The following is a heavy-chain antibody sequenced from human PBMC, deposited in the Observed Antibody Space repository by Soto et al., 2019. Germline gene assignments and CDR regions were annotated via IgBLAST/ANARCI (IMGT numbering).Heavy chain of an antibody. CDR3: ARHEYSSSRFDY. CDR1: GGSISSSSYY. V-gene: IGHV4-39*01. CDR2: IYYSGST. Sequence: PSETLSLTCTVSGGSISSSSYYWGWIRQPPGNGLEWIGSIYYSGSTYYNPSLKSRVTISVDTSKNPFSLKLSSVTAADSAVYYCARHEYSSSRFDYWGQGALVTVSS. D-gene: IGHD6-6*01. J-gene: IGHJ4*02.